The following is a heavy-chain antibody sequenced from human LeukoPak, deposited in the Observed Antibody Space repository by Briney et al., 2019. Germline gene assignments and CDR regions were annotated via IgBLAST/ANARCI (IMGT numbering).Heavy chain of an antibody. V-gene: IGHV1-2*02. CDR1: GYTFTGYY. J-gene: IGHJ3*02. CDR2: INPNSGGT. CDR3: AVDYDSSLDAFDI. D-gene: IGHD3-22*01. Sequence: ASVKVSCKASGYTFTGYYMHWVRQAPGQGLEWMGWINPNSGGTNYAQKFQGRVTMTRDTSISTVYMELSRLRSDDTAVYYCAVDYDSSLDAFDIWGQGKMVTVSS.